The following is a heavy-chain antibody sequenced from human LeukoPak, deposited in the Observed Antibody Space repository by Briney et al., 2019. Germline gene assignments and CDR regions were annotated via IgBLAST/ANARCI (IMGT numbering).Heavy chain of an antibody. Sequence: NPSETLSLTCTVSGGSISSGDDYWSWIRQPPGKGLEWIGYIYYSGSTYYNPSLKSRVTISVDTSKNQFSLKLSSVTAADTAVYYCARDGYYYDSSGYSGDAFDIWGQGTMVTVSS. CDR3: ARDGYYYDSSGYSGDAFDI. J-gene: IGHJ3*02. D-gene: IGHD3-22*01. V-gene: IGHV4-30-4*01. CDR1: GGSISSGDDY. CDR2: IYYSGST.